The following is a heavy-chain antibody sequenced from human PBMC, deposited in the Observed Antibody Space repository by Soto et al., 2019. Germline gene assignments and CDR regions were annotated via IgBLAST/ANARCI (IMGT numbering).Heavy chain of an antibody. Sequence: SETLSLTCTVSGGSISSDDYYWNWIRQRPGKGLEWIGNIYYRGNTNYNPSLKSRIIMSMDMSENQFSLKLTSVTAADTAVYYCERGWEYYRMDVWGKGNTVTVSS. CDR3: ERGWEYYRMDV. D-gene: IGHD3-10*01. V-gene: IGHV4-31*03. CDR1: GGSISSDDYY. J-gene: IGHJ6*04. CDR2: IYYRGNT.